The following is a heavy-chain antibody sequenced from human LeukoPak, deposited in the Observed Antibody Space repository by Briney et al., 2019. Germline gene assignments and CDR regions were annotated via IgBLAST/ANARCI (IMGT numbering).Heavy chain of an antibody. J-gene: IGHJ4*02. Sequence: PGRSLRLSCAASGFTFSSYAMHWVRQAPGKGLEWVAVISYDGSNKYYADSVKGRFTISRDNSKNTLYLQMNGLRAEDTAVYYCARDMDYRPIGSYYYGYWGQGTLVTVSS. V-gene: IGHV3-30*04. D-gene: IGHD1-26*01. CDR3: ARDMDYRPIGSYYYGY. CDR1: GFTFSSYA. CDR2: ISYDGSNK.